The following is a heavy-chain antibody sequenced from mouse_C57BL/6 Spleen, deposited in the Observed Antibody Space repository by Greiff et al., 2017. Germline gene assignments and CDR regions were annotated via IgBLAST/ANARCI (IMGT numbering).Heavy chain of an antibody. Sequence: EVQLVESGGGLVQPGGSLKLSCAASGFTFSDYYMYWVRQTPEKRLEWVAYISNGGGSTYYPDTVKGRFTISRDNAKNTLYLQMSRLKSEDTAMYYCARDWFAYWGQGTLVTVSA. CDR1: GFTFSDYY. V-gene: IGHV5-12*01. CDR3: ARDWFAY. CDR2: ISNGGGST. J-gene: IGHJ3*01.